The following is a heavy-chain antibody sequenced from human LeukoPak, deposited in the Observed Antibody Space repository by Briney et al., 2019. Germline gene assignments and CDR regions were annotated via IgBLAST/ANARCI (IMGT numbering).Heavy chain of an antibody. J-gene: IGHJ4*02. D-gene: IGHD1-26*01. CDR1: GFTFSRIW. CDR3: ARDQSIAGPTTADY. Sequence: GGSLRLSCAASGFTFSRIWMHWVRQAPGKGLVWVSRINTDGSNTIYADSVKGRFTISRDNAKNTLYLQMNSLRAEDTAAYYCARDQSIAGPTTADYWGQGTLVTVSS. V-gene: IGHV3-74*01. CDR2: INTDGSNT.